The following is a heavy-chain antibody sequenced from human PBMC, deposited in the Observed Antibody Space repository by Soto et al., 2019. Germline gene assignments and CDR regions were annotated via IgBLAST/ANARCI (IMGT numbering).Heavy chain of an antibody. V-gene: IGHV5-10-1*01. Sequence: GESLKISCKGSGYSFTSYWISWVRQMPGKGLEWMGRIDPSDSYTNYSPSFQGHVTISADKSISTAYLQWSSLKASDTAMYYCARVATAKVVIFDYWAREPWSPSPQ. CDR1: GYSFTSYW. CDR3: ARVATAKVVIFDY. J-gene: IGHJ4*02. CDR2: IDPSDSYT. D-gene: IGHD5-18*01.